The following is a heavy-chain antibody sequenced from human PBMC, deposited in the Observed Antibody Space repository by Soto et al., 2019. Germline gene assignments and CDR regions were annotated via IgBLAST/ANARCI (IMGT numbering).Heavy chain of an antibody. D-gene: IGHD1-1*01. CDR2: ISFDGSNG. Sequence: PGGSLRLSCAASGFTFSYYDLHWVHHAPGKGLEWVAVISFDGSNGNYADSVKGRFTISRDNSKNTLYLQMNSLRAEDTAVYYCARDRLRYNWNDFPYYYYGMDVWGQGTTVTVSS. J-gene: IGHJ6*02. CDR3: ARDRLRYNWNDFPYYYYGMDV. V-gene: IGHV3-30*03. CDR1: GFTFSYYD.